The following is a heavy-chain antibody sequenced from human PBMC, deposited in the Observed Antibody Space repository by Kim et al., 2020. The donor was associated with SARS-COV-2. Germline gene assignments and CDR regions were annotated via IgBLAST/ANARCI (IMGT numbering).Heavy chain of an antibody. CDR1: GFTFSSYW. V-gene: IGHV3-74*01. D-gene: IGHD6-13*01. Sequence: GGSLRLSCAASGFTFSSYWMHWVRQAPGKGLVWVSRINSDGSSTSYADSVKGRFTISRDNAKNTLYLQMNSLRAEDTAVYYCARDRGSSSWQYYYYYYGMDVWGHGTTVTVSS. CDR2: INSDGSST. J-gene: IGHJ6*02. CDR3: ARDRGSSSWQYYYYYYGMDV.